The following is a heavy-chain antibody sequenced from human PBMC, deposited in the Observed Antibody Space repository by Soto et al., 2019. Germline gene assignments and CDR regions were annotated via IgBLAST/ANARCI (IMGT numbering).Heavy chain of an antibody. V-gene: IGHV3-23*01. CDR1: GFTFSDYV. J-gene: IGHJ5*02. CDR2: ISVGGGSA. D-gene: IGHD6-13*01. CDR3: VKDRAQQLILGLGLDP. Sequence: EVQLLQSGGHLVRPGGSLRLSCVASGFTFSDYVMTWVRQAPEKGLEWGSTISVGGGSAYYADSVKGRFAISRDNSKNTLYLQLNSLRGRDTAVYYCVKDRAQQLILGLGLDPWGQGTLVTVSS.